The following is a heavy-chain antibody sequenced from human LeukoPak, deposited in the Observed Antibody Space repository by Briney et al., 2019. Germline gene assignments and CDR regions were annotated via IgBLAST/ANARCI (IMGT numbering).Heavy chain of an antibody. D-gene: IGHD6-6*01. CDR3: ARDVGIAARQDWFDP. CDR2: ISSSGSTI. CDR1: GFTFSDYY. J-gene: IGHJ5*02. Sequence: GGSLRLSCAASGFTFSDYYMSWICQAPGKGLEWVSYISSSGSTIYYADSVKGRFTISRDNTKNSLYLQMNSLRAEDTAVYYCARDVGIAARQDWFDPWGQGTLVTVSS. V-gene: IGHV3-11*01.